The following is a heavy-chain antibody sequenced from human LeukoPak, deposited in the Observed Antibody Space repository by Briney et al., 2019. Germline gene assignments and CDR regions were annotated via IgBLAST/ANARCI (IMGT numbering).Heavy chain of an antibody. CDR2: ISYNSNYI. J-gene: IGHJ4*02. Sequence: GGSLRLSCAASGFTFSNFSMHWVRQSAGKGLEWVASISYNSNYIYTANSIRGRFTISRDNAKDSLFLQMTSLRPEDTAVFYCVRGPFGSAGPYHFDFWGQGALVTVSS. V-gene: IGHV3-21*01. CDR1: GFTFSNFS. CDR3: VRGPFGSAGPYHFDF. D-gene: IGHD3-10*01.